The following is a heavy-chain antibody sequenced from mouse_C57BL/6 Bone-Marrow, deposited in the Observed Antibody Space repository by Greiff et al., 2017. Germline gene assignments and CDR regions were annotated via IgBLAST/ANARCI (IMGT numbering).Heavy chain of an antibody. D-gene: IGHD2-4*01. CDR2: IYPGNSDT. Sequence: EVQLQQSGTVLARPGASVKMSCKTSGYTFTSYWMHWVKQRPGQGLEWIGAIYPGNSDTSYNQKFKGKAKLTAVTSASTAYMELSSLTNEDSAVYSCTRRGLRRGYYFDYWGQGTTLTVAS. V-gene: IGHV1-5*01. J-gene: IGHJ2*01. CDR3: TRRGLRRGYYFDY. CDR1: GYTFTSYW.